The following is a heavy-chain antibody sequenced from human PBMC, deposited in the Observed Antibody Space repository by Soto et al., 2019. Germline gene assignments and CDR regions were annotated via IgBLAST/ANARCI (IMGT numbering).Heavy chain of an antibody. CDR3: AKDSDYSSSIHMDV. Sequence: VAVISYDGSNKYYADSVKGRFTISRDNSKNTLYLQMNSLRAEDTAVYYCAKDSDYSSSIHMDVWGQGTTVTVSS. CDR2: ISYDGSNK. J-gene: IGHJ6*02. V-gene: IGHV3-30*18. D-gene: IGHD6-13*01.